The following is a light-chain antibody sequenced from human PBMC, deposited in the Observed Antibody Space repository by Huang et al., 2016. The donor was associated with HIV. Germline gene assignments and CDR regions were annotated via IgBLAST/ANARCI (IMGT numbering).Light chain of an antibody. Sequence: DIQMTQSPSSLSASVGDRVTITCQASQDISNYLNWFQQKPGKAPKLLICDASNLGTGVPVRFSGSVSGTDFTFTISSLQPEDIATYYCQQYDNLPYTFGQGTKLEIK. J-gene: IGKJ2*01. V-gene: IGKV1-33*01. CDR1: QDISNY. CDR2: DAS. CDR3: QQYDNLPYT.